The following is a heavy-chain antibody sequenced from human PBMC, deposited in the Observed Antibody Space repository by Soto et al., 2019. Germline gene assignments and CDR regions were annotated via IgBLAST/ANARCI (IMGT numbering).Heavy chain of an antibody. CDR1: GFTVSSNY. D-gene: IGHD3-10*01. V-gene: IGHV3-53*02. J-gene: IGHJ6*02. Sequence: EVQLVETGGGLIQPGGSLRLSCAASGFTVSSNYMSWVRQAPGKGLEWVSVIYSGGSTYYADSVKGRFTISRDNSKNTLYRQMNSLRAEDTAVYYCATSSYGSGSYFPYYYYGMDVWGQGTTVTVSS. CDR2: IYSGGST. CDR3: ATSSYGSGSYFPYYYYGMDV.